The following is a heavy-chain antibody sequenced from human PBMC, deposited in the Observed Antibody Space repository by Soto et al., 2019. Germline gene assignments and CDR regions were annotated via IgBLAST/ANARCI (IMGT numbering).Heavy chain of an antibody. V-gene: IGHV3-23*01. CDR1: GFTFSSYA. CDR3: AKDISRLWSGYLKKYYYMDV. CDR2: ISGSGGST. D-gene: IGHD3-3*01. J-gene: IGHJ6*03. Sequence: PGGSLRLSCAASGFTFSSYAMSWVRQAPGKGLEWVSAISGSGGSTYYADSVKGRFTISRDNSKNTLYLQMNSLRAEDTAVYYCAKDISRLWSGYLKKYYYMDVWGKGTTVTVSS.